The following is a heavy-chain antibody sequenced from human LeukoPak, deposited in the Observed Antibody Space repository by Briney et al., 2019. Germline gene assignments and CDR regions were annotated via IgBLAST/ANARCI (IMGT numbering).Heavy chain of an antibody. CDR2: ICRDGGST. CDR1: GFTFDGYA. CDR3: AKDGAMATSNWFDP. J-gene: IGHJ5*02. Sequence: AWGSLRLSCAASGFTFDGYALHWVRQAPGKGLEWVSLICRDGGSTYYADSVRGRFTIARDKSKNSLYLRMKSLRTEDTALYYCAKDGAMATSNWFDPWGQGTLVTVSS. D-gene: IGHD5-24*01. V-gene: IGHV3-43*02.